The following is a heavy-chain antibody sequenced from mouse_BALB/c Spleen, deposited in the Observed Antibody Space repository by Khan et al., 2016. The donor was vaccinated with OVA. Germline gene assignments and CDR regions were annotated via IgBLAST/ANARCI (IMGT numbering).Heavy chain of an antibody. V-gene: IGHV1-4*01. D-gene: IGHD1-1*01. CDR2: INPSSGYN. CDR1: GYIFTSYM. Sequence: QVQLQLSGAELARPGASVKMSCKASGYIFTSYMMHWVKQRPGQGLEWIGDINPSSGYNNYNQKFKDKATLTADKSSSTAYMQLSSLTSEDSAVYYGTRGGYGSFGYWGQGTLVTVSA. CDR3: TRGGYGSFGY. J-gene: IGHJ3*01.